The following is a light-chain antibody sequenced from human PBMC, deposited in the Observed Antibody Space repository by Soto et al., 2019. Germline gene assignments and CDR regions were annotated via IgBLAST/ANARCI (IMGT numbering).Light chain of an antibody. J-gene: IGKJ2*01. CDR2: DAS. CDR1: QSVSRY. V-gene: IGKV3-11*01. Sequence: EIVLTQSPATLSLSPGERATLSCRASQSVSRYLAWYQQKPGQAPRLLIYDASNRATGIPARFSGSGSGTDFTLTISSLEPEDFAVYYCQQRSNWLYTFGQGPKLEIK. CDR3: QQRSNWLYT.